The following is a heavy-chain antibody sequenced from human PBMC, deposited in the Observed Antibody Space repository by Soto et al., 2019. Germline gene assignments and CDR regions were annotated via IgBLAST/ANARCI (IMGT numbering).Heavy chain of an antibody. CDR1: GFTFSSYG. J-gene: IGHJ6*02. Sequence: GGSLRLSCAASGFTFSSYGMHWVRQAPGKGLEWVAVISYDGSNKYYADSVEGRFTISRDNSKNTLYLQMNSLRAEDTAVYYCARDIVVVPAAMGVGYYYYYGMDVWGQGTTVTVSS. CDR2: ISYDGSNK. D-gene: IGHD2-2*01. CDR3: ARDIVVVPAAMGVGYYYYYGMDV. V-gene: IGHV3-30*03.